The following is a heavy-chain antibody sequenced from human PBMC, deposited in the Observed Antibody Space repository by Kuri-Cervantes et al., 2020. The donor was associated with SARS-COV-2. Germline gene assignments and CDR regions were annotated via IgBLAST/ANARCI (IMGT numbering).Heavy chain of an antibody. Sequence: GSLRLSCAVYGGSFSGYYWSWIRQPPGKGLEWIGEINHSGSTNYNPSLKSRVTISVDTSKNQFSLKLSSVTAADTAVYYCARGGACGSTSCYYWFDPWGQGTLVTVSS. J-gene: IGHJ5*02. CDR1: GGSFSGYY. D-gene: IGHD2-2*01. V-gene: IGHV4-34*01. CDR2: INHSGST. CDR3: ARGGACGSTSCYYWFDP.